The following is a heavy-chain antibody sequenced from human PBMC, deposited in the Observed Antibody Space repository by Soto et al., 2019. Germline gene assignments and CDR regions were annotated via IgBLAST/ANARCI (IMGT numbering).Heavy chain of an antibody. J-gene: IGHJ4*02. Sequence: SETLSLTCAVYGGSFSGYYWSWIRQPPGKGLEWIGEINHSGSTNYNPSLKSRVTISVDTSKNQFSLKLSSVTAADTAVYYCARGIAQDYWGQGTLVTVSS. V-gene: IGHV4-34*01. CDR2: INHSGST. CDR3: ARGIAQDY. D-gene: IGHD6-13*01. CDR1: GGSFSGYY.